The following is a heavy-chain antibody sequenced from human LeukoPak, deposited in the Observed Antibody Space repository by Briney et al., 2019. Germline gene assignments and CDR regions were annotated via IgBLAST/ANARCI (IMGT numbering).Heavy chain of an antibody. V-gene: IGHV1-8*02. D-gene: IGHD3-10*01. CDR2: MNPNSGNT. CDR3: ARGSGAPKLDY. J-gene: IGHJ4*02. CDR1: GYTFISYG. Sequence: ASVKVSCKASGYTFISYGITWVRQAPGQGLEWMGWMNPNSGNTGYAQKFQGRVTMTRNTSISTAYMELSSLRSEDTAVYYCARGSGAPKLDYWGQGTLVTVSS.